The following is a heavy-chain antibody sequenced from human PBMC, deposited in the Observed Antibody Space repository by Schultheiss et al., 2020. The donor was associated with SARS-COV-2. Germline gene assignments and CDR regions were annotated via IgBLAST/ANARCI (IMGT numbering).Heavy chain of an antibody. V-gene: IGHV4-59*08. CDR1: GGSISSYY. CDR3: ARHTYYYDSSGYRDY. J-gene: IGHJ4*02. Sequence: ESLKISCTVSGGSISSYYWSWIRQPPGKGLEWIGYIYYSGSTNYNPSLKSRVTISVDTSKNQFSLKLSSVTAADTAVYYCARHTYYYDSSGYRDYWGQGTLVTVSS. D-gene: IGHD3-22*01. CDR2: IYYSGST.